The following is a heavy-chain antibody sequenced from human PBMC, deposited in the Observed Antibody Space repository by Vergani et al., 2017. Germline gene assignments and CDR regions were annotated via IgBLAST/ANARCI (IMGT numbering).Heavy chain of an antibody. Sequence: QVQLVQSGAEVKTPGASVKVSCKASGYTFTSYDINWVRQATGQGLEWMGWMNPNSGNTGYAQKFQGRVTITRNTSISTGYMELSSLRSEDTAVYYCARSYSGYDYNWFDPWGQGTVVTVSS. CDR1: GYTFTSYD. J-gene: IGHJ5*02. CDR2: MNPNSGNT. V-gene: IGHV1-8*03. CDR3: ARSYSGYDYNWFDP. D-gene: IGHD5-12*01.